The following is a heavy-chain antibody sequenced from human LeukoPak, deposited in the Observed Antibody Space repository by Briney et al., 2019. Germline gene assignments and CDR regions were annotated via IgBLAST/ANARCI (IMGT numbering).Heavy chain of an antibody. D-gene: IGHD2-15*01. J-gene: IGHJ4*02. Sequence: SETLSLTCTVSGGSISSYYWSWIRQPPGKGLEWIGYIYYSGSTNYNPSLKSRVTISVDTSKNQFSLKLSSVTAADTAVYYCARLDCSGGSCYSYFGYWGQGTLVTVSS. V-gene: IGHV4-59*01. CDR1: GGSISSYY. CDR2: IYYSGST. CDR3: ARLDCSGGSCYSYFGY.